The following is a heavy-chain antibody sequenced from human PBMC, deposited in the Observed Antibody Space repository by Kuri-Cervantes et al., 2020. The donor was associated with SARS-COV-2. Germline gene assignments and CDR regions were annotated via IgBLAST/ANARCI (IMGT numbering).Heavy chain of an antibody. CDR3: AKAALGYCSGGSCYNNWFDP. V-gene: IGHV3-48*01. CDR1: GFTFSSYD. J-gene: IGHJ5*02. D-gene: IGHD2-15*01. CDR2: ISSSSSTI. Sequence: LSLTCAASGFTFSSYDMHWVRQAPGKGLGWVSYISSSSSTIYYADSVKGRFTISRDNAKNSLYLQMNSLRAEDTAVYYCAKAALGYCSGGSCYNNWFDPWGQGTLVTVSS.